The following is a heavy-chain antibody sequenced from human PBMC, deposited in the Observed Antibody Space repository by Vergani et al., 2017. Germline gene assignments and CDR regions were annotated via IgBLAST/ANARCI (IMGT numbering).Heavy chain of an antibody. CDR3: ARSGNEKSLDS. Sequence: QVQLVESEGGVVQPGRSLTLSCVASGFTFSSHGMHWVRQAPGKGLEWVAVIWYDGSNKYYGDSVKGRFTISRDNSKNTLYLQMNSLRVEDTAVYYCARSGNEKSLDSWGQGTLVTVSS. CDR2: IWYDGSNK. J-gene: IGHJ5*01. CDR1: GFTFSSHG. V-gene: IGHV3-33*01. D-gene: IGHD1-1*01.